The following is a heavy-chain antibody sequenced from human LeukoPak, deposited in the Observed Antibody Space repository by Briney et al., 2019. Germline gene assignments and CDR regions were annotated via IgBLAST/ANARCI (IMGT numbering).Heavy chain of an antibody. D-gene: IGHD4-17*01. CDR1: GGSISSYY. CDR2: IYYSGST. Sequence: SETLSLTCTVSGGSISSYYWSWIRQPPGKGLEWIGYIYYSGSTNYNPSLKSRVTISVDTSKNQFSLKLSSVTAADTAVYYCARDVAYGDYREYNWFDPWGQGTLVTVSS. V-gene: IGHV4-59*01. J-gene: IGHJ5*02. CDR3: ARDVAYGDYREYNWFDP.